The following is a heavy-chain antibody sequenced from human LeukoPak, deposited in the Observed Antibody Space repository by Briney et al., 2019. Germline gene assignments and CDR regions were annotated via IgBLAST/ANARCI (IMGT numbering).Heavy chain of an antibody. CDR3: ARGGAGAHYFDY. V-gene: IGHV4-59*11. J-gene: IGHJ4*02. D-gene: IGHD1-26*01. CDR1: GGSISSHY. Sequence: SETLSLTCTVSGGSISSHYWSWIRQPPGKGLEWIGYIYYSGSTNYNPSLKSRVTISVDMSKNKFSLKLSSVTATDTAVYYCARGGAGAHYFDYWGQGTLVTVSS. CDR2: IYYSGST.